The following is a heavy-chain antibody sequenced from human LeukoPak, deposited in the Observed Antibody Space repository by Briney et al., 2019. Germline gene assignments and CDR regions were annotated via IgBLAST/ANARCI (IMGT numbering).Heavy chain of an antibody. Sequence: GESLKISCKGSGYIFTSYWIGWVRQVPGKGLEWMGIIYPGDSDTRYSPSFQGQVTISADKSISTAYLQWSSLKASDTAMYYCARVSYYDISPYGMDVWGQGTTVTVSS. CDR2: IYPGDSDT. D-gene: IGHD3-9*01. CDR1: GYIFTSYW. J-gene: IGHJ6*02. V-gene: IGHV5-51*01. CDR3: ARVSYYDISPYGMDV.